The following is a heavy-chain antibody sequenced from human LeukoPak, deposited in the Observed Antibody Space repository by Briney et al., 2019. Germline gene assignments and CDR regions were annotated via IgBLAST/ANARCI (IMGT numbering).Heavy chain of an antibody. CDR3: ARKVYDSSGVTSAFDI. CDR1: GYTFTGYY. CDR2: INPNSGGT. Sequence: ASVKVSCKASGYTFTGYYMHWVRQAPGQGLEWMGWINPNSGGTNYAQKFQGRVTMTGDTSISTAYMELSRLRSDDTAVYYCARKVYDSSGVTSAFDIWGQGTMVTVSS. V-gene: IGHV1-2*02. D-gene: IGHD3-22*01. J-gene: IGHJ3*02.